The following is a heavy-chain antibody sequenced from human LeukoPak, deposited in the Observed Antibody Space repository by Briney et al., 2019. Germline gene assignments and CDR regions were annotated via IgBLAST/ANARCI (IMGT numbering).Heavy chain of an antibody. J-gene: IGHJ4*02. CDR3: ARSNYDSSGRDFDY. CDR1: GFTFSSYS. Sequence: GGSLRLSCAASGFTFSSYSMNWVRQAPGKGLEWVSYISSSSTIYYADSVKGRFTISRDNAKNSLYLQMNSLRDEDTAVYYCARSNYDSSGRDFDYWGQGTLVTVSS. CDR2: ISSSSTI. D-gene: IGHD3-22*01. V-gene: IGHV3-48*02.